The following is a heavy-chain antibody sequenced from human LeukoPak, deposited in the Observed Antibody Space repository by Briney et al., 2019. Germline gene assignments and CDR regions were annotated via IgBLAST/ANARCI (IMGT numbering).Heavy chain of an antibody. CDR2: ISWDGGST. Sequence: GGSLRLSCAASGFTFDDYAMHWVRQAPGKGLEWVSLISWDGGSTYYADSVKGRFTISRDNSKNSLYLQMNSLRAEDTALYYCAKEGKYSSGWQEGGDPGYYYYYMDVWGKGTTVTVSS. D-gene: IGHD6-19*01. CDR3: AKEGKYSSGWQEGGDPGYYYYYMDV. V-gene: IGHV3-43D*03. CDR1: GFTFDDYA. J-gene: IGHJ6*03.